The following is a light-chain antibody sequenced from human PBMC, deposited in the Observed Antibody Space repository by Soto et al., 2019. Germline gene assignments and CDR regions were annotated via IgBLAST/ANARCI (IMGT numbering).Light chain of an antibody. V-gene: IGKV3-20*01. CDR3: QQYGDSPLT. J-gene: IGKJ3*01. CDR1: QSVTVNS. Sequence: EIVLTQSPSTLSFSPGEGVTLSCRASQSVTVNSLAWYQQKPGQAPRLLIYAASTRAAAVPDRFTGSGSGTDFALTISRLEPEDFGVYYCQQYGDSPLTSGPGTKVDIK. CDR2: AAS.